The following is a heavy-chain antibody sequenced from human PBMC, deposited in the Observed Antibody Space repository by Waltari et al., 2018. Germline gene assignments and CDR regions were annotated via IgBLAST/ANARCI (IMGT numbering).Heavy chain of an antibody. Sequence: QVQLQESGPGLVKPSETLSLTCTVSGGSISSGGYYWSWIRQHPGKGLEWIGYIYYSGSTYYNPSLKSRVTIAVDTSKNQFSLKLSSVTAADTAVYYCARGGRMATGMDVWGKGTTVTVSS. CDR2: IYYSGST. V-gene: IGHV4-31*03. CDR1: GGSISSGGYY. J-gene: IGHJ6*04. D-gene: IGHD5-12*01. CDR3: ARGGRMATGMDV.